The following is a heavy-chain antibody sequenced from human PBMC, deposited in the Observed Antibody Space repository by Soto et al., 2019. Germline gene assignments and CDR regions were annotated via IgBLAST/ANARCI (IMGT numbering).Heavy chain of an antibody. J-gene: IGHJ3*02. CDR3: AKDGGTYYDIPFAFDI. CDR2: ISGSGDTT. CDR1: GFIFRTHA. Sequence: EVQLLESGGGLVQPGGSLRLSCAASGFIFRTHAMSWVRQTPGTGLVWVSVISGSGDTTYYADSVEGRFTISRDNSKNTLSLQMNGLGAEDTALYYCAKDGGTYYDIPFAFDIWGQGTVVTVSS. D-gene: IGHD3-9*01. V-gene: IGHV3-23*01.